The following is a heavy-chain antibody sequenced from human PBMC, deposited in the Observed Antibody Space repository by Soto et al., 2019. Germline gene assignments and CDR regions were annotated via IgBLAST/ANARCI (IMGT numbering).Heavy chain of an antibody. Sequence: GGSLRLSCAASGFTFDDYAMHWVRQAPGKGLEWVSGISWNSGSIGYADSVKGRFTISRDNAKNSLYLQMNSLRAEDTALYYCAKPSCSSTSCFYFDYWGQGTLVTVSS. CDR1: GFTFDDYA. D-gene: IGHD2-2*01. CDR3: AKPSCSSTSCFYFDY. V-gene: IGHV3-9*01. CDR2: ISWNSGSI. J-gene: IGHJ4*02.